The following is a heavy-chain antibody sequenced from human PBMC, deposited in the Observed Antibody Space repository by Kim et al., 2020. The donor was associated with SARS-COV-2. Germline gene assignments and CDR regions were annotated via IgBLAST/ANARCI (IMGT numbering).Heavy chain of an antibody. J-gene: IGHJ4*02. CDR3: ARRSYSSSWYLPNDY. Sequence: GESLKISCKGSGYSFTSYWISWVRQMPGKGLEWMGRIDPSDSYTNYSPSFQGHVTISADKSISTAYLQWSSLKASDTAMYYCARRSYSSSWYLPNDYWGQGTLVTVSS. D-gene: IGHD6-13*01. CDR2: IDPSDSYT. V-gene: IGHV5-10-1*01. CDR1: GYSFTSYW.